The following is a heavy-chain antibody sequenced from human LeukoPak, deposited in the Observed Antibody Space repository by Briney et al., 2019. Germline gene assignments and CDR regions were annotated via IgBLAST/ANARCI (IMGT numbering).Heavy chain of an antibody. V-gene: IGHV3-49*04. J-gene: IGHJ4*02. CDR1: GFTFGDYA. Sequence: QPGGSLRLSCTVSGFTFGDYAMSWVRQAPGKGLEWVGFIRSKAYGGTTKYAASVKGGFTISRDDSKSIAYLQMNSLNTEDTGVYYCTRDLTFDYWGQGTLVTVSS. CDR3: TRDLTFDY. CDR2: IRSKAYGGTT.